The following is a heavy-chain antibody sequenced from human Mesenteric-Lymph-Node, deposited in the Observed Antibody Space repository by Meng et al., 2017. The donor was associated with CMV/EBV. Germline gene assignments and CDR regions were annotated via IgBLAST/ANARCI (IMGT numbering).Heavy chain of an antibody. J-gene: IGHJ3*02. CDR1: GYTFTGYY. CDR2: INPNSGGT. D-gene: IGHD2-2*02. CDR3: ARAPIGYCSSTSCYRDAFDI. V-gene: IGHV1-2*02. Sequence: ASVKVSCKASGYTFTGYYMHWVRQAPGQGLEWMGWINPNSGGTNYAQKFQGRVTVTRDTSISTAYMELSRLRSDDTAVYYCARAPIGYCSSTSCYRDAFDIWGQGTMVTVSS.